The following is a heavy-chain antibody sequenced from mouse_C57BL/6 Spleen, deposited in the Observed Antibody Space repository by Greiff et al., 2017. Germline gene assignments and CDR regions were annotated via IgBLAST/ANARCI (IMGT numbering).Heavy chain of an antibody. Sequence: EVQLVESGGGLVKPGGSLKLSCAASGFNFSDYGMHWVRQAPEKGLEWVAYISSGSSTIYYADTVKGRFTISRDNAKNPLFLQMNSLRSEDTAMYYCARREGYAMDYWGQGTSVTVAS. CDR2: ISSGSSTI. CDR3: ARREGYAMDY. V-gene: IGHV5-17*01. CDR1: GFNFSDYG. J-gene: IGHJ4*01.